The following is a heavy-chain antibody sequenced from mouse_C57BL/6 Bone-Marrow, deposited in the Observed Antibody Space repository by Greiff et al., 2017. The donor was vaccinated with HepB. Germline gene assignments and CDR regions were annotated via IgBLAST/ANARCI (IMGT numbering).Heavy chain of an antibody. CDR2: IYPRSGNT. J-gene: IGHJ2*01. CDR3: ARRPLRRGDY. Sequence: QVQLQQSGAELARPGASVKLSCKASGYTFTSYGISWVKQRTGQGLEWIGEIYPRSGNTYYNEKFKGKATLTADKSSSTAYMELRSLTSEDSAVYFCARRPLRRGDYWGQGTTLTVSS. D-gene: IGHD1-2*01. V-gene: IGHV1-81*01. CDR1: GYTFTSYG.